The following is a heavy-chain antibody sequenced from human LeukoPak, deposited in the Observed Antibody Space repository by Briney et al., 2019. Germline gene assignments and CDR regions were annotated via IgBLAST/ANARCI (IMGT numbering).Heavy chain of an antibody. V-gene: IGHV1-18*01. D-gene: IGHD3-10*01. CDR1: GYSFVLYG. CDR3: ARDGRGGLDAFHI. CDR2: ISGSTGDT. Sequence: GASVKVSCKASGYSFVLYGISWVRQAPGEGPEWMGWISGSTGDTNYAQKFQGRVTMTADTSSSTAYMELRSLRYDDTAVYYCARDGRGGLDAFHIWGQGTMVTVSS. J-gene: IGHJ3*02.